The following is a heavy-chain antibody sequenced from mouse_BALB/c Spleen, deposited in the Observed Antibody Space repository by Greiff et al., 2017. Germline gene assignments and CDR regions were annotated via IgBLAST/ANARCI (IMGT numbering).Heavy chain of an antibody. Sequence: QVQLQQSGAELVRPGTSVKVSCKASGYAFTNYLIEWVKQRPGQGLEWIGVINPGSGGTNYNEKFKGKATLTADKSSSTAYMQLSSLTSDDSAVYFCARGDGGCFDYWGQGTTLTVSS. D-gene: IGHD3-3*01. J-gene: IGHJ2*01. CDR3: ARGDGGCFDY. V-gene: IGHV1-54*01. CDR2: INPGSGGT. CDR1: GYAFTNYL.